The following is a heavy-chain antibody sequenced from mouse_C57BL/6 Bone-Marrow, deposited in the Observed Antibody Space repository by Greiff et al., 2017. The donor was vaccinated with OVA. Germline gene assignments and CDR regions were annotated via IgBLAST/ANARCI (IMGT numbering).Heavy chain of an antibody. J-gene: IGHJ3*01. CDR2: INPGSGGT. Sequence: QVQLQQSGAELVRPGPSVKVSCKASGYAFTNYLIEWVKQRPGQGLEWIGVINPGSGGTNYNEKFKGKATLTADKSSSTAYMQLSSLTSEDSAVYFCARGDYGNYGFAYWGQGTLVTVSA. CDR1: GYAFTNYL. CDR3: ARGDYGNYGFAY. V-gene: IGHV1-54*01. D-gene: IGHD2-1*01.